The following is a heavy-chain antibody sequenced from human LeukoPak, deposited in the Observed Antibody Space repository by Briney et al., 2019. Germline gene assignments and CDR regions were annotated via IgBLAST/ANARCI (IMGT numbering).Heavy chain of an antibody. CDR3: ARGTSSLDY. CDR2: IYYSGNT. J-gene: IGHJ4*02. V-gene: IGHV4-59*01. Sequence: SETLSLTGTVSGVSISSYYWSWIRQPPGKGLEYIGYIYYSGNTNYNPSLKSRVTISVDTSKNQFSLKLSSVTAADTAVYYCARGTSSLDYWGQGTLVTVSS. CDR1: GVSISSYY.